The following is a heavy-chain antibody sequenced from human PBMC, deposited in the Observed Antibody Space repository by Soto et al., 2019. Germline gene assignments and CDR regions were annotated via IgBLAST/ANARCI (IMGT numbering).Heavy chain of an antibody. CDR2: IYPGDSDT. D-gene: IGHD2-2*01. CDR3: ARHHCSSTSCYYYYYYGMDV. Sequence: PGESLKISCKCSGYSFTSYWIGWVRQMRGKGLEWMGIIYPGDSDTRYSPSFQGQVTISADKSISTAYLQWSSLKASDTAMYYCARHHCSSTSCYYYYYYGMDVWGQGTTVTVSS. V-gene: IGHV5-51*01. CDR1: GYSFTSYW. J-gene: IGHJ6*02.